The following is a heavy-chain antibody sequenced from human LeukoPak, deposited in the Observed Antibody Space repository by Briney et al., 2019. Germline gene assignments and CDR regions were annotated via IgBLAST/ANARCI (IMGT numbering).Heavy chain of an antibody. Sequence: GGSLRLSCAASGFTFSSYAMHWVGQAPGKGLEWVAVISYDGSNKYYADSVKGRFTISRDNSKNTLYLQMNSLRAEDTAVYYCARGDTLGSLEQYYYYGMDVWGQGTTVTVSS. J-gene: IGHJ6*02. CDR1: GFTFSSYA. V-gene: IGHV3-30-3*01. D-gene: IGHD5-18*01. CDR2: ISYDGSNK. CDR3: ARGDTLGSLEQYYYYGMDV.